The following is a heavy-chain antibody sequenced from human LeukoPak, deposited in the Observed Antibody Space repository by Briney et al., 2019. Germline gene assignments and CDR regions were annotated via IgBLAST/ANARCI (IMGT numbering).Heavy chain of an antibody. D-gene: IGHD4-23*01. Sequence: SETLSLTCAVYGGSFSGYYWSWIRQPPGKGLEWIGEINHSGSTNYNPSLKSRVTISVDTSKNQFSLKLGSVTAADTAVYYCARGRWGNYGGKNWFDPWGQGTLVTVSS. V-gene: IGHV4-34*01. CDR2: INHSGST. J-gene: IGHJ5*02. CDR1: GGSFSGYY. CDR3: ARGRWGNYGGKNWFDP.